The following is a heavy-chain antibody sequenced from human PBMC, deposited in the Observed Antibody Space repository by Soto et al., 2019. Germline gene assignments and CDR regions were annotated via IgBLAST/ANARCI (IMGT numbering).Heavy chain of an antibody. CDR1: GGSISSSSYF. D-gene: IGHD6-19*01. Sequence: SETLSLTCTVSGGSISSSSYFWGWIRQPPGKGLEWIGSIYYSGSTYYNPSLQSRVAMSVDTSNNQFSLKLNSVTAADTAVYYCAREGTTGWYYWGQGALVTVSS. CDR2: IYYSGST. J-gene: IGHJ4*02. CDR3: AREGTTGWYY. V-gene: IGHV4-39*07.